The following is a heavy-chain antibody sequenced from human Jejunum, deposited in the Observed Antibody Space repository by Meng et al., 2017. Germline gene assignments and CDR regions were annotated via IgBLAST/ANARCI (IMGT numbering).Heavy chain of an antibody. J-gene: IGHJ2*01. CDR1: GGSIESNNW. V-gene: IGHV4-4*02. D-gene: IGHD3-10*02. CDR2: VYHSGST. CDR3: ARADYVRYFDL. Sequence: VHRQESGPGLVKPSETLSLTCAVSGGSIESNNWWTWIRQPPGQGLEWIGEVYHSGSTHYNPSLQSRVTISIDNSKNRFSLSLNSVTAADTAIYYCARADYVRYFDLWGRGTLVTVSS.